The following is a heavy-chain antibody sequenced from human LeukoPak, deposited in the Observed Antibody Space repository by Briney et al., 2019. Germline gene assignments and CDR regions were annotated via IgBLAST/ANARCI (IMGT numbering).Heavy chain of an antibody. V-gene: IGHV3-23*01. CDR2: ISGSGGST. Sequence: GGSLRLSCAASGFTFSSYAMSWVRQAPGKGLEWVSAISGSGGSTYYADSVKGRFTISRDNSKNTLYLQMNSLRAEDTAVYYCAKDHDILTGPDAFDNWGQGTMVTVSS. D-gene: IGHD3-9*01. CDR1: GFTFSSYA. J-gene: IGHJ3*02. CDR3: AKDHDILTGPDAFDN.